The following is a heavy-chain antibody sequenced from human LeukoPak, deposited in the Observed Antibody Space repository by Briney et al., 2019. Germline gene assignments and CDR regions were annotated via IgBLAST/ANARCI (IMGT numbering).Heavy chain of an antibody. V-gene: IGHV3-23*01. CDR2: ISGSGGST. J-gene: IGHJ5*02. CDR3: AKDHKRPAPLWFGESGPPHNCFDP. Sequence: GGSLRLSCAASGFTFDDYAMHWVRQAPGKGLEWVSAISGSGGSTYYADSVKGRFTISRDNSKNTLYLQMNSLRAEDTAVYYCAKDHKRPAPLWFGESGPPHNCFDPWGQGTLVTVSS. CDR1: GFTFDDYA. D-gene: IGHD3-10*01.